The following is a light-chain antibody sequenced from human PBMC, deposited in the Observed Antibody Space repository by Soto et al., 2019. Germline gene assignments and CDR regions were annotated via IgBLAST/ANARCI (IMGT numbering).Light chain of an antibody. CDR3: QQRSGT. CDR1: QSVSSY. V-gene: IGKV3-11*01. CDR2: DAS. Sequence: EIVLTQSPATLSLSPGEGATLSCRASQSVSSYLAWYQQKPGQAPRLLLYDASNRATGIPARFSGSGSGTDFTLTISSLEPEDFAVYYCQQRSGTFGQGTKVDIK. J-gene: IGKJ1*01.